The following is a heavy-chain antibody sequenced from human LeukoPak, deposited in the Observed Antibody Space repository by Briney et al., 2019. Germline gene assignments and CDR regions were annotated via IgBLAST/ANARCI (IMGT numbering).Heavy chain of an antibody. CDR3: ARLKEGIDY. V-gene: IGHV4-34*01. D-gene: IGHD3-10*01. Sequence: KPSETLSLTCAVYGESLSDYYWTWIRQPPGKGLEWIGEINQRGSVSYNPSFKSRVTTSLDTSKNQFSLKLSSVTAADTAVYYCARLKEGIDYWGQGTLVTVSS. J-gene: IGHJ4*02. CDR2: INQRGSV. CDR1: GESLSDYY.